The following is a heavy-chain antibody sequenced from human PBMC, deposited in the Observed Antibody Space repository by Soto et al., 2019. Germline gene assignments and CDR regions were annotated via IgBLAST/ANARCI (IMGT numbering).Heavy chain of an antibody. CDR2: INHSGST. CDR1: GGSFSGYY. Sequence: ETLSLTCAVYGGSFSGYYWSWIRQPPGKGLEWIGEINHSGSTNYNPSLKSRVTISVDTSKNQFSLKLSSVTAADTAVYYCARGAGYCSGGSCSPYYYMDVWGKGTTV. D-gene: IGHD2-15*01. J-gene: IGHJ6*03. V-gene: IGHV4-34*01. CDR3: ARGAGYCSGGSCSPYYYMDV.